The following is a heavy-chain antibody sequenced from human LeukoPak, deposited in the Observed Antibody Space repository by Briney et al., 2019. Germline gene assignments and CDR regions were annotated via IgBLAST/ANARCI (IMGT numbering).Heavy chain of an antibody. CDR3: ARDPSIAAAGEFDY. V-gene: IGHV4-59*12. CDR2: IYYSGST. D-gene: IGHD6-13*01. Sequence: PSETLSLTCTVSGGSISGYYWSWIRQPPGKGLEWIGYIYYSGSTNYNPSLKSRVTISVDTSKNQFSLKLSSVTAADTAVYYCARDPSIAAAGEFDYWGQGTLVTVSS. J-gene: IGHJ4*02. CDR1: GGSISGYY.